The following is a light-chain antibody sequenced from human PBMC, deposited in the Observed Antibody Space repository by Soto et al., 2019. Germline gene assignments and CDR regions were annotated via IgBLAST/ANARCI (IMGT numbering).Light chain of an antibody. CDR2: DNN. V-gene: IGLV1-51*01. CDR1: SSNIGNNY. CDR3: GTWDSSLSAV. J-gene: IGLJ2*01. Sequence: QSVLTQPPSVSAAPGQKVTISCSGXSSNIGNNYVSWYQQLPGTAPKLLIYDNNKRPSGIPDRFSGSKSGTSATLGITGLQTGDEADYYCGTWDSSLSAVFGGGTKLTVL.